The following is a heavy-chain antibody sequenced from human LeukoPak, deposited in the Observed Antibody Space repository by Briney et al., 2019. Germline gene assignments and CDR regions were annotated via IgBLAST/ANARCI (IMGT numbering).Heavy chain of an antibody. J-gene: IGHJ4*02. D-gene: IGHD2-15*01. CDR2: ISGSGGST. CDR3: ANRDIVVVVAATDDY. CDR1: GFTFSSYA. Sequence: PGGSLRLSCAASGFTFSSYAMSWVRQAPGKGLGWVSAISGSGGSTYYADSVKGRFTISRDNSKNTLYLQMNSLRAEDTAVYYCANRDIVVVVAATDDYWGQGTLVTVSS. V-gene: IGHV3-23*01.